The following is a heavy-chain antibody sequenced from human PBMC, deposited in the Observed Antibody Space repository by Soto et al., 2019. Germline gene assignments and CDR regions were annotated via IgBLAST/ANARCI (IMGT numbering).Heavy chain of an antibody. J-gene: IGHJ6*02. D-gene: IGHD2-15*01. CDR1: GYTFTSYY. V-gene: IGHV1-46*01. Sequence: ASVKVSCKASGYTFTSYYMHWVRQAPGQGLEWMGIINPSGGSTSYAQKFQGRVTMTRDTSASTAYMELSSLRSEDTAVYYCARGGIVVVVAATRSYYYGMDVWGQGTTVTVSS. CDR3: ARGGIVVVVAATRSYYYGMDV. CDR2: INPSGGST.